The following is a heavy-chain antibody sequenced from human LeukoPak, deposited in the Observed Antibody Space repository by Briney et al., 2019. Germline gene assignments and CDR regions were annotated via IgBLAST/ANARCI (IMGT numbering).Heavy chain of an antibody. CDR3: ARGARVHRVEMANPKRPEVGYYFDY. Sequence: ASVKVSCKASGYTFTGYYMHWVRPAPGQGLEWMGWINPNSGGTNYAQKFQGRVTMTRDTSISTAYMELSRLRSDDTAVYYCARGARVHRVEMANPKRPEVGYYFDYWGQGTLVTVSS. CDR2: INPNSGGT. D-gene: IGHD5-24*01. CDR1: GYTFTGYY. J-gene: IGHJ4*02. V-gene: IGHV1-2*02.